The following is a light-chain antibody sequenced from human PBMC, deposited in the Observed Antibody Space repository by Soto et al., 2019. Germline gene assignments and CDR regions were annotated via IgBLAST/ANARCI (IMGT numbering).Light chain of an antibody. CDR2: KNN. CDR3: VTWDDSLSGAL. Sequence: QSVVTQPPSASGTPGQWVTISCSGSRSNFGSNYVYWYQQLPGTAPKLLIYKNNQRPSGVPDRFSASKSSTSASLAISGLRSEDEADYYCVTWDDSLSGALFGGGTKVTVL. V-gene: IGLV1-47*01. CDR1: RSNFGSNY. J-gene: IGLJ2*01.